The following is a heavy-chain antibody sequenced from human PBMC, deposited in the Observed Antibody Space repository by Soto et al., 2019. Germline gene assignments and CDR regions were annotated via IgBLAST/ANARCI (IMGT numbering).Heavy chain of an antibody. D-gene: IGHD3-22*01. CDR1: GFTFSDYY. V-gene: IGHV3-11*01. J-gene: IGHJ4*02. Sequence: SGGSLRLSCAASGFTFSDYYMSWIRQAPGKGLEWVSYISSSGSTIYYADSVKGRFTISRDNAKNSLYLQMNSLRAEDTAVYYCARVTYYYDSSGYYFSYWGQGTLVTVSS. CDR3: ARVTYYYDSSGYYFSY. CDR2: ISSSGSTI.